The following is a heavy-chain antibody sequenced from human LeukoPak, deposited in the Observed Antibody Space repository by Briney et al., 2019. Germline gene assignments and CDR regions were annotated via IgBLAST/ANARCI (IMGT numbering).Heavy chain of an antibody. CDR1: GGTFSSYA. V-gene: IGHV1-69*13. Sequence: SVKVSCKASGGTFSSYAISWVRQAPGQGLEWMGGIIPIFGTANYAQKFQGRVTITADESTSTAYMELSSLRSEDTAVYYCARAEYSSSSGLTYYFDYWGQGTLVTVSS. CDR2: IIPIFGTA. J-gene: IGHJ4*02. D-gene: IGHD6-6*01. CDR3: ARAEYSSSSGLTYYFDY.